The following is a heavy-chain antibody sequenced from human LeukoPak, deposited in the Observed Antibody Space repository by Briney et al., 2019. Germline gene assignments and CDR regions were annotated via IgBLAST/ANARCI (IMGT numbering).Heavy chain of an antibody. D-gene: IGHD1-26*01. CDR2: IRNKANNYAT. CDR1: GFTFSAST. J-gene: IGHJ6*02. Sequence: TGGSLRLSCAASGFTFSASTMHWVRQASGKGLEWVGRIRNKANNYATAYATSVKGRFTLSRDDSKNTAYLQMNSLKTEDTALYYCVRGAASGSYYGLGVWGQGATVTVSS. V-gene: IGHV3-73*01. CDR3: VRGAASGSYYGLGV.